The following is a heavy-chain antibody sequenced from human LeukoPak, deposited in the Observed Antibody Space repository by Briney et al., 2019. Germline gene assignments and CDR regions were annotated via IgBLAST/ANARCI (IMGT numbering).Heavy chain of an antibody. J-gene: IGHJ3*02. Sequence: GGSLRLSCAASGFTFSTYGMSWVRQAPGKGLEWVSSINNSGGSTYYADSVKGRFTISRDNSKNMLYLQMNSLRAEDTAVYYCARDRGRRGITMRSDAFDIWGQGTMVTVSS. CDR2: INNSGGST. CDR1: GFTFSTYG. D-gene: IGHD3-22*01. V-gene: IGHV3-23*01. CDR3: ARDRGRRGITMRSDAFDI.